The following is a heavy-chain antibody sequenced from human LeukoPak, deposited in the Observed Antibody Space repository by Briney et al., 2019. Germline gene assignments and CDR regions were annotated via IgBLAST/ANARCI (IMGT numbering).Heavy chain of an antibody. J-gene: IGHJ6*03. Sequence: SETLSLTCTVSGGSISSYYWSWIRQPPGKGLEWIGYIYYSGSTNYNSSLKSRVTISVDTSKNQFSLKLSSVTAADTAVYYCARGLMVRGVIGYYYYMDVWGKGTTVTVSS. CDR2: IYYSGST. V-gene: IGHV4-59*01. D-gene: IGHD3-10*01. CDR1: GGSISSYY. CDR3: ARGLMVRGVIGYYYYMDV.